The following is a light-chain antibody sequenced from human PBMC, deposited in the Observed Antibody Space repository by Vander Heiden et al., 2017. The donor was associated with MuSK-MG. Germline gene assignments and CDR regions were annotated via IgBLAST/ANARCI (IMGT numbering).Light chain of an antibody. CDR3: SSYTTSRTLYFG. V-gene: IGLV2-14*01. J-gene: IGLJ2*01. CDR2: EFS. Sequence: QSARTQPASVSGSPGQSITISCTGTSSDVGGYNYVSWYQQHPGKAQKLIIYEFSNRPSGVSKRFSGANSGNTGYLKTHGLQAEDESDDDCSSYTTSRTLYFGFGGWTKFPVL. CDR1: SSDVGGYNY.